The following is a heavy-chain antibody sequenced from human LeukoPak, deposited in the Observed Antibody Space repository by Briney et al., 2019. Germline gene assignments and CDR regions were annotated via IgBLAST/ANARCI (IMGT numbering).Heavy chain of an antibody. D-gene: IGHD3-10*01. CDR3: TTEGYYVSGIY. J-gene: IGHJ4*02. Sequence: GRTLRLSCAASGFTFSNAWMRWVRQAAGQGLEWGGRIKGKTDGETTDYATPVKGRFTISRDDPKAKLYLQMNSLKTEDTAVYYCTTEGYYVSGIYWGQGTLVTVSS. CDR2: IKGKTDGETT. CDR1: GFTFSNAW. V-gene: IGHV3-15*01.